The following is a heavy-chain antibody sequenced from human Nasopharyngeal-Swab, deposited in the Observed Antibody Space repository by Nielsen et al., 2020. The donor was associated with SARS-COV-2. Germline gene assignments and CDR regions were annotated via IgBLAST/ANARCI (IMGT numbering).Heavy chain of an antibody. V-gene: IGHV4-31*02. CDR2: IYYSGST. D-gene: IGHD3-10*01. J-gene: IGHJ6*03. CDR3: ARNWRSGSMDV. Sequence: RQPPGKGLEWIGYIYYSGSTYYNPSLKSRVTISVDTSKNQFSLKLSSVTAADTAVYYCARNWRSGSMDVWGKGTTVTVSS.